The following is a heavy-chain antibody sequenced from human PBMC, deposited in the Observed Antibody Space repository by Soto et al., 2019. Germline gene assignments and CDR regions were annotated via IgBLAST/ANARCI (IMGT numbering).Heavy chain of an antibody. J-gene: IGHJ4*01. D-gene: IGHD3-10*01. CDR2: IMKDGSVK. V-gene: IGHV3-7*01. CDR3: ARDSGYDSGSSVNHYLDY. CDR1: GFTFGSYW. Sequence: GGSLRLSCAASGFTFGSYWMSGVRQTPGKGLEWLGTIMKDGSVKKYVDSVKGRFTVSRDNAKNSLYLKMDSLRVEDTAVYYCARDSGYDSGSSVNHYLDYWGHGTLLTVSS.